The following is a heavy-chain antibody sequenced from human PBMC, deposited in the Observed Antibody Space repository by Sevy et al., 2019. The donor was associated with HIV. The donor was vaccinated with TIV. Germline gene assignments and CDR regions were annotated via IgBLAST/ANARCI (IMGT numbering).Heavy chain of an antibody. CDR2: INPSGGTT. CDR1: GYVFTDYY. Sequence: ASVKVSCKASGYVFTDYYMHWVRRAPGQGLEWMGVINPSGGTTNHAQKFRDRVTLTSDRSTGIVYMEMMSLRSDDTAQYYCAGGQKHKDVVVVVGADGLGFWGQGTLVTVSS. D-gene: IGHD2-15*01. V-gene: IGHV1-46*01. CDR3: AGGQKHKDVVVVVGADGLGF. J-gene: IGHJ4*02.